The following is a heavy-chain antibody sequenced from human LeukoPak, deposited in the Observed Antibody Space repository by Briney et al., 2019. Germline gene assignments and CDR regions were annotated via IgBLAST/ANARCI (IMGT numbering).Heavy chain of an antibody. D-gene: IGHD2-2*01. V-gene: IGHV1-2*02. Sequence: ASVEVSCKASGYTFTGYYMHGVRQAPGQGLEWMGWINPNSGGTNYAQKFQGRVTMTRDTSISTAYMELSRLRSDDTAVYYCARGAIVVVPDAGGRVWFDPSGQGTLVTVSS. CDR2: INPNSGGT. CDR3: ARGAIVVVPDAGGRVWFDP. CDR1: GYTFTGYY. J-gene: IGHJ5*02.